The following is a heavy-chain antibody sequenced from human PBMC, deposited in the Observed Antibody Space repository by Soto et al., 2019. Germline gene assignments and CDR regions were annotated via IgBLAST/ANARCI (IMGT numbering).Heavy chain of an antibody. V-gene: IGHV1-18*01. CDR1: GYTFTNYG. J-gene: IGHJ4*01. Sequence: QVPLVQSGAEVKKPGASVKVSCKASGYTFTNYGINWVRQAPGQGLEWLGWVSAYNGERRYAQRVQARVIMTTDTSTTTAYMELRSLRSDDTAVYCCSRRTSIPASGDYWGQGPLVTVSS. D-gene: IGHD6-6*01. CDR3: SRRTSIPASGDY. CDR2: VSAYNGER.